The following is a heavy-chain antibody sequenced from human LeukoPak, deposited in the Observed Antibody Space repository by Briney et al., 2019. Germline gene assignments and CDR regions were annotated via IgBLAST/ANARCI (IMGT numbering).Heavy chain of an antibody. J-gene: IGHJ4*02. D-gene: IGHD3-3*01. V-gene: IGHV4-59*08. CDR2: VFFTGGA. CDR1: GGTIRNYL. CDR3: ARRSPDWMEWFFDS. Sequence: NPSETLSLTCSVSGGTIRNYLWSWVRQPPGKGLEWVGNVFFTGGANNNPSLKSRVTISADTSKNHFSLKLTSVTAADTAVYYCARRSPDWMEWFFDSWGQGALVIVSS.